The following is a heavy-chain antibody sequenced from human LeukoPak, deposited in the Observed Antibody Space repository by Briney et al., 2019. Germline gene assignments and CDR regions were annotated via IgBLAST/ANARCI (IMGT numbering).Heavy chain of an antibody. CDR2: INSDGSST. V-gene: IGHV3-74*01. D-gene: IGHD4-17*01. Sequence: GGSLRLSCAAPGFTFSSYWMHWVRQAPGKGLVWVSRINSDGSSTSYADSVKGRFTISRDNAKNTLYLQMNSLRAEDTAVYYCAIKRAVTTDFDYWGQGTLVTVSS. CDR3: AIKRAVTTDFDY. J-gene: IGHJ4*02. CDR1: GFTFSSYW.